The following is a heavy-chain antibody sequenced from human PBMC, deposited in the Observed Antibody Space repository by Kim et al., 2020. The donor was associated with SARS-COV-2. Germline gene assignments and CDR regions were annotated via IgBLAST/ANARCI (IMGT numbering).Heavy chain of an antibody. J-gene: IGHJ2*01. CDR1: GFTFSSYA. Sequence: GGSLRLSCAASGFTFSSYAMHWVRQAPGKGLEYVSAISSNGGSTYYANSVKGRFTISRDNSKNTLYLQMGSLRAEDMAVYYCARLGDYDFWSGPPRGYF. V-gene: IGHV3-64*01. CDR2: ISSNGGST. D-gene: IGHD3-3*01. CDR3: ARLGDYDFWSGPPRGYF.